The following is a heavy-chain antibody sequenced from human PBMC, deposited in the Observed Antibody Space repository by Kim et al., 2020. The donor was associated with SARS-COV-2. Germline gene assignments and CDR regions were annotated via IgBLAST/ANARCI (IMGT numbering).Heavy chain of an antibody. Sequence: GGSLRLSCVASGFTFSTYPIHWVRQAPGKGLEYVSAISSNGGSTYYANSVKGRFTISRDNSKNTLYLQMGSLRAEDMAVYYCARPHGYISSSFYYYYGMDVWGQGTTVTVSS. V-gene: IGHV3-64*01. CDR3: ARPHGYISSSFYYYYGMDV. CDR1: GFTFSTYP. D-gene: IGHD6-6*01. CDR2: ISSNGGST. J-gene: IGHJ6*02.